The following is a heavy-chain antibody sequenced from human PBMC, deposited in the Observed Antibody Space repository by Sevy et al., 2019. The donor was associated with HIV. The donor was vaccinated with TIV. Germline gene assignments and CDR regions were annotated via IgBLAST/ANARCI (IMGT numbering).Heavy chain of an antibody. V-gene: IGHV1-69*13. CDR1: GGTFSSYA. J-gene: IGHJ6*02. CDR2: IIPIFGTA. D-gene: IGHD3-22*01. CDR3: ARHDDSSGYDDYYYYGMDV. Sequence: ASVKVSCKASGGTFSSYAISWVRQAPGQGLEWMGGIIPIFGTANYAQKFQGRVTITADESKGTAYMELSSLRSEDTAVYYCARHDDSSGYDDYYYYGMDVWGQGTTVTVSS.